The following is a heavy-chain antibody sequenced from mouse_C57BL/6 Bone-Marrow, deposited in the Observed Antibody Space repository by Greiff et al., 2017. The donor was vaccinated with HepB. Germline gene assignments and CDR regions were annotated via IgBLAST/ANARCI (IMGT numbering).Heavy chain of an antibody. CDR1: GYTFTGYW. CDR3: ARGSFYYGSSYLFAY. Sequence: VKLMESGAELMKPGASVKLSCKATGYTFTGYWIEWVKQRPGHGLEWIGEILPGSGSTNYNEKFKGKATFTADTSSNTAYMQLSSLTTEDSAIYYCARGSFYYGSSYLFAYWGQGTLVTVSA. J-gene: IGHJ3*01. V-gene: IGHV1-9*01. CDR2: ILPGSGST. D-gene: IGHD1-1*01.